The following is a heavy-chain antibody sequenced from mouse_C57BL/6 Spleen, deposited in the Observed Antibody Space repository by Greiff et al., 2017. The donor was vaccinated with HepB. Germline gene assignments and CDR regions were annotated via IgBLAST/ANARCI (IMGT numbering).Heavy chain of an antibody. V-gene: IGHV5-4*01. J-gene: IGHJ1*03. Sequence: EVQLVESGGGLVKPGRSLKLSCAASGFTFSSYAMSWVRQTPEKRLEWVATISDGGSYTYYPDNVKGRFTISRDNAKNNLYLQMSHLKSEDTAMYYCARESPYYYGSSYVHWYFDVWGTGTTVTVSS. D-gene: IGHD1-1*01. CDR1: GFTFSSYA. CDR2: ISDGGSYT. CDR3: ARESPYYYGSSYVHWYFDV.